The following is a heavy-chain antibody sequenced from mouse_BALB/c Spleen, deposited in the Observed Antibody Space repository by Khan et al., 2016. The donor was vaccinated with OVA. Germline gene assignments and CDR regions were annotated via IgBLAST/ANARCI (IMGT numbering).Heavy chain of an antibody. Sequence: QIQLVQSGPELKKPGETVKISCKASGYTFTNYGMNWVKQPPGKALRWMGWINTYTGEPTYVDDFKGRFAFSLETSASTAYLQINNLKNEDTATYFCARDYWYFDVWGAGTTVTVSS. CDR2: INTYTGEP. D-gene: IGHD2-4*01. CDR3: ARDYWYFDV. CDR1: GYTFTNYG. V-gene: IGHV9-3-1*01. J-gene: IGHJ1*01.